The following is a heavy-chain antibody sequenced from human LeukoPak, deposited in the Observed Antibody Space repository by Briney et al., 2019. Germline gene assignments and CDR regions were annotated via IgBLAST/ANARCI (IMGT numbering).Heavy chain of an antibody. Sequence: ASVKVSCKASGYTFTGYYMHWVRQAPGQGLEWMGWINPNSAGTNYAQKFQGRVTMTRDTSISTAYMELSRLRSDDTAVYYCARDPEMATNCYFDLWGRGTLVTVSS. J-gene: IGHJ2*01. D-gene: IGHD5-24*01. CDR2: INPNSAGT. V-gene: IGHV1-2*02. CDR3: ARDPEMATNCYFDL. CDR1: GYTFTGYY.